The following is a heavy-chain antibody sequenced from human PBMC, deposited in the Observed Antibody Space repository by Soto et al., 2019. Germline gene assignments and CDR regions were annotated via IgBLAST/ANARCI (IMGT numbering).Heavy chain of an antibody. J-gene: IGHJ3*02. D-gene: IGHD2-2*01. V-gene: IGHV3-48*02. CDR1: GFSFISYS. CDR2: ISNSGSVI. Sequence: EVKLVESGGNLVQAGGSLRLSCAASGFSFISYSMSWVRQAPGKGLEWVSYISNSGSVIHDADSVKGRFTISRDNAKNSLSLQMNSLRDEDTALYYCVRVYASNTFDIWGQGTVVTVSS. CDR3: VRVYASNTFDI.